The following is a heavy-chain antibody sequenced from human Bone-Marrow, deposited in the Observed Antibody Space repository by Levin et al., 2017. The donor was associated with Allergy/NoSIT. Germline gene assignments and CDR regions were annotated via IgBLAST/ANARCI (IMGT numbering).Heavy chain of an antibody. J-gene: IGHJ6*02. V-gene: IGHV5-51*01. CDR1: GYSFTSYW. CDR2: IYPGDSDT. Sequence: GGSLRLSCKGSGYSFTSYWIGWVRQMPGKGLEWMGIIYPGDSDTRYSPSFQGQVTISADKSISTAYLQWSSLKASDTAMYYCASQGYSGYDGLVGYGMDVWGQGTTVTVSS. D-gene: IGHD5-12*01. CDR3: ASQGYSGYDGLVGYGMDV.